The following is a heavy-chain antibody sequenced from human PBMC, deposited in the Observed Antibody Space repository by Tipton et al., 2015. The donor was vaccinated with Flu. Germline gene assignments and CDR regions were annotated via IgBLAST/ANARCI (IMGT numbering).Heavy chain of an antibody. Sequence: QLVQSGAEVKKPGSSVKVSCKASGGTFSSYAISWVRQAPGQGLEWMGGTIPIFGTANYAQKFQGRVTITADESTSTAYMELSSLRSEDTAVYYCARVTDYYDSSGAQTDAFDIWGQGTMVTVSS. D-gene: IGHD3-22*01. CDR1: GGTFSSYA. J-gene: IGHJ3*02. CDR3: ARVTDYYDSSGAQTDAFDI. V-gene: IGHV1-69*01. CDR2: TIPIFGTA.